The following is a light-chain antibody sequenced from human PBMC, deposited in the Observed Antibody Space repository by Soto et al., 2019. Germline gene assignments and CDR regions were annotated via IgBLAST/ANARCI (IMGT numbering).Light chain of an antibody. J-gene: IGKJ2*01. V-gene: IGKV4-1*01. CDR1: QSVLYSSNNTND. CDR3: QQYYSSPYT. Sequence: DIVMTQSPDSLAVSLGERATINCKSSQSVLYSSNNTNDLAWYQQKPGQPPKLLIYWASTRESGVPDRFSGSGSGTDFALTISSHQAEDVAVYYCQQYYSSPYTFGQGTKMEIK. CDR2: WAS.